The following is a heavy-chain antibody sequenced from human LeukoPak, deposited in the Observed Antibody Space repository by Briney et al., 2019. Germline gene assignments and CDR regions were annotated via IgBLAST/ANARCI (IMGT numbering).Heavy chain of an antibody. D-gene: IGHD6-13*01. CDR2: ISAYNGNT. V-gene: IGHV1-18*01. CDR3: ASGIAAAGSFDY. J-gene: IGHJ4*02. CDR1: GYTFPIYC. Sequence: ASEKVSCKSSGYTFPIYCNSWVRLAPAQGREWLGLISAYNGNTNYAQKLRGRVTMATDTSTSTAYMLLRGLRSDDTAVYYCASGIAAAGSFDYWGQGTLVTVSS.